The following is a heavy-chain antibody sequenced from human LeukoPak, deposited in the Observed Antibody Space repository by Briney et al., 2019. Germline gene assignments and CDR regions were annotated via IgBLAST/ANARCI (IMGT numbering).Heavy chain of an antibody. Sequence: GGSLRLSCAASGFTFSSYSMNRVRQAPGKGLEWVSSISSSSSYIYYADSVKGRFTISRDNAKNSLYLQMNSLRAEDTAVYYCARARAQSPLHGMDVWGQGTTVTVSS. CDR1: GFTFSSYS. CDR3: ARARAQSPLHGMDV. CDR2: ISSSSSYI. V-gene: IGHV3-21*01. J-gene: IGHJ6*02.